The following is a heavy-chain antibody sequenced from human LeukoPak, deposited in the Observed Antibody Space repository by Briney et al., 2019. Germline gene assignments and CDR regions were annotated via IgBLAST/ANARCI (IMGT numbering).Heavy chain of an antibody. J-gene: IGHJ4*02. CDR2: ISGSGGST. D-gene: IGHD1-26*01. CDR1: GFTLSSYA. V-gene: IGHV3-23*01. CDR3: AKVLSRKWELRLYFFDY. Sequence: GGSLRLSCAASGFTLSSYAMTWVRQAPGKGLEWVSGISGSGGSTYYADSVKGRFTISRDNSKNTLYLQMNSLRAEDTAVYYCAKVLSRKWELRLYFFDYWGQGTLLTVSS.